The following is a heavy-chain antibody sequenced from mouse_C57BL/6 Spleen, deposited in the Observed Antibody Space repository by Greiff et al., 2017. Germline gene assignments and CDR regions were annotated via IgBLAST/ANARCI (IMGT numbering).Heavy chain of an antibody. CDR3: AINWDGERYFDV. D-gene: IGHD4-1*01. J-gene: IGHJ1*03. CDR1: GFTFSDYG. CDR2: ISSGSSTI. Sequence: EVQLVESGGGLVKPGGSLKLSCAASGFTFSDYGMHWVRQAPEKGLEWVAYISSGSSTIYYADTVKGRFTISRDNAKNTLFLQMTSLRSEDTAMYDCAINWDGERYFDVWGTGTTVTVSS. V-gene: IGHV5-17*01.